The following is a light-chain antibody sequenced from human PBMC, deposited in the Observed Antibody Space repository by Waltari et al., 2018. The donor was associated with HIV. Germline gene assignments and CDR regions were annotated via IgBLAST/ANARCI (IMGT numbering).Light chain of an antibody. CDR1: QSLLHTNGYTY. V-gene: IGKV2-28*01. CDR3: MPALQMPLT. Sequence: DIVMTQPPFSLPVCAGEPASISCWASQSLLHTNGYTYLNWYIQKPGQSPQHLIYLGSQRASGVPDRFSGSGSGTDFTLHINQVEADDVGLYYCMPALQMPLTFGGGTKVEIK. CDR2: LGS. J-gene: IGKJ4*01.